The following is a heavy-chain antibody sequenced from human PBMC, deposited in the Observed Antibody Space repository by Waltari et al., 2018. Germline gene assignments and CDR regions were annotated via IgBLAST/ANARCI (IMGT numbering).Heavy chain of an antibody. D-gene: IGHD1-26*01. J-gene: IGHJ4*02. CDR3: ASSSGSSRYFDY. Sequence: QVQLQQWGAGLLKPSETLSLTCAVYGGSFSGYYWSWIRQPPGKGLEWIGEINHSGSTNYNPSLKSRVTISVDTSKNQFSLKLSSVTAADTAVYYCASSSGSSRYFDYWGQGTLVTVSS. CDR2: INHSGST. V-gene: IGHV4-34*01. CDR1: GGSFSGYY.